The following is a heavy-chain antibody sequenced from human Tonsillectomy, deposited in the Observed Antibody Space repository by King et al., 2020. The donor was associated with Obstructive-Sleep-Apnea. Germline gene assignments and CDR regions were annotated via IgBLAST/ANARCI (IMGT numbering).Heavy chain of an antibody. V-gene: IGHV4-59*08. CDR1: GGSISNYC. J-gene: IGHJ5*02. CDR3: ARLSDYDSPPDWFDP. Sequence: PLQESGPGLVKPSEPLSLTCTVSGGSISNYCWSWIRQPPGKELEWIGYIFSSGSTDYNPSLKSRVTMSVDTSKNQFSLRLSSVTAADTAVYYCARLSDYDSPPDWFDPWGQGILVTVSS. CDR2: IFSSGST. D-gene: IGHD3-22*01.